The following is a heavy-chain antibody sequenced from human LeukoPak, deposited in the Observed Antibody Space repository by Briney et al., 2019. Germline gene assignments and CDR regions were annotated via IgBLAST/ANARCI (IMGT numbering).Heavy chain of an antibody. D-gene: IGHD3-22*01. Sequence: PGGSLRLSCAVSGLTFSSNSMNWVRQAPGKGLEWVSSISSSSSSRYYADSVKGRFTISRDNAKNSLYLQMNSLRAEDTAVYYCARAGSNRWLFDYWGQGTLVTVSS. CDR1: GLTFSSNS. CDR3: ARAGSNRWLFDY. V-gene: IGHV3-21*01. CDR2: ISSSSSSR. J-gene: IGHJ4*02.